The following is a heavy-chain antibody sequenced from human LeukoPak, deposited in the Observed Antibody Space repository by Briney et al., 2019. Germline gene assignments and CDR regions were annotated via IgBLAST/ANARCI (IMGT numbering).Heavy chain of an antibody. J-gene: IGHJ5*02. CDR2: ISGSGGST. CDR3: AKEGDYYGSGRGWFDP. D-gene: IGHD3-10*01. V-gene: IGHV3-23*01. CDR1: GFTYSSYA. Sequence: PGGSLRLSCAASGFTYSSYAMSWVRQAPGKGLEWVSAISGSGGSTYYAGSVKGRFTISRDNSKNTLYRQMNSLRAEDTAVYYCAKEGDYYGSGRGWFDPWGQGTLVTVSS.